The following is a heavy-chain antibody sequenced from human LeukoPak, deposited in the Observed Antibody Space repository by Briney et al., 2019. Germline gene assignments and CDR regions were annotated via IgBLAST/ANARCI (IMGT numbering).Heavy chain of an antibody. D-gene: IGHD4-17*01. V-gene: IGHV3-23*01. CDR1: GFTVSSNY. CDR2: ISGSGGST. CDR3: AKDTSPTYYYFGMDV. Sequence: PGGSLRLSCAASGFTVSSNYMSWGRQAPGKGLEWVSAISGSGGSTYYADSVKGRFTISRDNSKNTLYLQMNSLRAEDAAVYYCAKDTSPTYYYFGMDVWGQGTTVTVSS. J-gene: IGHJ6*02.